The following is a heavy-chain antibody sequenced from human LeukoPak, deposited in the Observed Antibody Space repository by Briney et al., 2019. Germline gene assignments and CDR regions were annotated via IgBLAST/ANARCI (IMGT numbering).Heavy chain of an antibody. Sequence: GGSLRLSCAASGFTFSSYSMNWVRQAPGKGLEWVSSISSSSSYIYYADSVKGRFTISRDNAKNSLYLQMNSLRAEDTAVYYCARGGYYYDSSGYYDYWGQGTLVTVSS. J-gene: IGHJ4*02. CDR3: ARGGYYYDSSGYYDY. CDR2: ISSSSSYI. V-gene: IGHV3-21*01. CDR1: GFTFSSYS. D-gene: IGHD3-22*01.